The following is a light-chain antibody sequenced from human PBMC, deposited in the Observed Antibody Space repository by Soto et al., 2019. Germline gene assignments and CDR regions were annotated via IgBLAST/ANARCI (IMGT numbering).Light chain of an antibody. Sequence: EIVLTQSPATLSLSPGERATLSCRASQSVSSYLAWYQQKPGQAPRLLIYDASNRATGIPARFGGSGSGTDFTLTISSREPEDFAVYYCQQRSNWPITFGQGTRLAI. CDR1: QSVSSY. J-gene: IGKJ5*01. V-gene: IGKV3-11*01. CDR3: QQRSNWPIT. CDR2: DAS.